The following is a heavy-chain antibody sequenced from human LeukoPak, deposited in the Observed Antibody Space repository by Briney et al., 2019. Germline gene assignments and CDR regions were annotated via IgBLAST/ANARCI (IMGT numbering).Heavy chain of an antibody. CDR2: IYSGGTT. D-gene: IGHD3-10*01. CDR1: GFTVSGNY. Sequence: GGSLRLSCAASGFTVSGNYMTWVRQAPGKGLEWVSVIYSGGTTYYADSVKARFTISRDNSKTTLYLQMNSLRAEDTAVYYCARESPVIRGIDYWGQGTLVTVSS. CDR3: ARESPVIRGIDY. J-gene: IGHJ4*02. V-gene: IGHV3-53*01.